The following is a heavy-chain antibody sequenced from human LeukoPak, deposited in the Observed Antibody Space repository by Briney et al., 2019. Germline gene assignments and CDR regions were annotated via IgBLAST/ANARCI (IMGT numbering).Heavy chain of an antibody. D-gene: IGHD2-2*01. Sequence: GGSLRLSCAASGFTFSSYSMNWVRQAPGKGLEWVSAISGSGGSTYYADSVKGRFTISRDNSKNTLYLQMNSLRAEDAAVYYCAKSKGVVVPAAMGAFDIWGQGTMVTVSS. V-gene: IGHV3-23*01. J-gene: IGHJ3*02. CDR3: AKSKGVVVPAAMGAFDI. CDR1: GFTFSSYS. CDR2: ISGSGGST.